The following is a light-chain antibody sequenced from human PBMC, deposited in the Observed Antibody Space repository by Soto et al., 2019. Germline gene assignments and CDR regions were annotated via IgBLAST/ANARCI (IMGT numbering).Light chain of an antibody. CDR2: WAS. J-gene: IGKJ1*01. V-gene: IGKV4-1*01. Sequence: DIVMTQSPDSLAVSLGERATINCKSSQSVLYSSNNKNYLAWYQQKPGQPPKLLIYWASTRESGVPDRFSGGGSGKDFTLTISTLKAEDVAVYYCQQYYSTPWTFGQGTKVEIK. CDR3: QQYYSTPWT. CDR1: QSVLYSSNNKNY.